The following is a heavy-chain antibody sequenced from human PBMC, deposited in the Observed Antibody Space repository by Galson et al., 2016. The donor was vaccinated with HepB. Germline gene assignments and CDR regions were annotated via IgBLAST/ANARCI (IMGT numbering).Heavy chain of an antibody. V-gene: IGHV4-61*02. J-gene: IGHJ5*02. CDR2: MYTSGST. CDR3: ARELGS. Sequence: TLSLTCTVSGDSITSGSYHYWSWIRQPVGTGLEWVGLMYTSGSTNYNPSLKGGVTISLDTSKNQVSLKLKSVTAADTAIYYCARELGSWGQGTLVTVSS. D-gene: IGHD3-16*01. CDR1: GDSITSGSYHY.